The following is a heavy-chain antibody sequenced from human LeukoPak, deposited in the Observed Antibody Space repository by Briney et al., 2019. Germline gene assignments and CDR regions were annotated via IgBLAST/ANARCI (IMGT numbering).Heavy chain of an antibody. CDR2: VSNDAYNK. CDR1: GFTFETYA. J-gene: IGHJ4*02. CDR3: ARDFSGASRIDY. V-gene: IGHV3-30*04. D-gene: IGHD1-26*01. Sequence: PGRSLRLSCAASGFTFETYAMHWVRQAPGKGLEWVAVVSNDAYNKYYADSVKGRFTISRDNSKNTLYLQMNSLRAEDTAVYYCARDFSGASRIDYWGQGTLVTVSS.